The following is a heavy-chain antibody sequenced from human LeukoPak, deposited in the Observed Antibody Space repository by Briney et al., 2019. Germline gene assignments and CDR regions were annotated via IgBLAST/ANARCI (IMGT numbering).Heavy chain of an antibody. J-gene: IGHJ4*02. V-gene: IGHV3-21*01. CDR1: GFTLSSYT. CDR2: INGNSNYI. D-gene: IGHD6-13*01. CDR3: ARDTGSSSTFAAY. Sequence: GGSLRLSCAASGFTLSSYTLNWVRQAPGKGLEWVSSINGNSNYIYYSDSVRGRFTISRDNAKNSLYLQMNSLRVEDTAVYYCARDTGSSSTFAAYWGQGTLVTVSS.